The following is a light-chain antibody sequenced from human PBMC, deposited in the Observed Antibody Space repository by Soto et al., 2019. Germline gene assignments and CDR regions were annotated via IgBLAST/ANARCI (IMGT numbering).Light chain of an antibody. Sequence: QSVLTQPPSVSAAPGQTVTITCSGTYSNIGNNFVSWYQQLPGTAPRLLIYVNNKRPSGISDRFSGSKPGTSATLDITGLQTGDEADYYCGTWDHSLGEVVFGGGTKVTVL. CDR2: VNN. V-gene: IGLV1-51*01. CDR3: GTWDHSLGEVV. J-gene: IGLJ2*01. CDR1: YSNIGNNF.